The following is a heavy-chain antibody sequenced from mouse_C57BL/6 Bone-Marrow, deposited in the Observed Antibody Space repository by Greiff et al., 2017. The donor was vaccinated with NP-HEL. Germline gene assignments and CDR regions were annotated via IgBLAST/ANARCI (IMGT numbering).Heavy chain of an antibody. V-gene: IGHV1-81*01. Sequence: QVQLKQSGAELARPGASVKLSCKASGYTFTSYGISWVKQRTGQGLEWIGEIYPRSGNTYYNEEFKGKATLTADKSSSTAYMELRSLTSEDSAVYFCARSKAMDYWGQGTSVTVSS. CDR3: ARSKAMDY. J-gene: IGHJ4*01. CDR1: GYTFTSYG. CDR2: IYPRSGNT.